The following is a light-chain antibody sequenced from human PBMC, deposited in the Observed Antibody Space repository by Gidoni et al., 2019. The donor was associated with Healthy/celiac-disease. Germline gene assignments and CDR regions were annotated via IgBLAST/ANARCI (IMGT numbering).Light chain of an antibody. Sequence: DIQLPHSPSFLSASGGDRVTITCGSRQGISSYLAWYQQKPGKAPKLLFYAASTLQSGVPSRFSGSGSGTEFTLTISSLQPEDFETYYCQQLNSYPYTFGQGTKLEIK. CDR1: QGISSY. V-gene: IGKV1-9*01. J-gene: IGKJ2*01. CDR2: AAS. CDR3: QQLNSYPYT.